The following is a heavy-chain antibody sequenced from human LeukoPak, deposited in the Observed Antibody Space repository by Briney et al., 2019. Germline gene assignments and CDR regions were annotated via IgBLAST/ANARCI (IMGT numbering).Heavy chain of an antibody. V-gene: IGHV4-39*01. CDR1: GGSISSSSYY. Sequence: SETLSLTCTVSGGSISSSSYYWGCIHLPLGKGLEWIGSIYYSGSTYYNPSLKSRVTISVDTSKNQFSLKLSSVTAADTAVYYCARRGLWAIRAEDYFDYWGQGTLVTVSS. CDR3: ARRGLWAIRAEDYFDY. CDR2: IYYSGST. D-gene: IGHD2/OR15-2a*01. J-gene: IGHJ4*02.